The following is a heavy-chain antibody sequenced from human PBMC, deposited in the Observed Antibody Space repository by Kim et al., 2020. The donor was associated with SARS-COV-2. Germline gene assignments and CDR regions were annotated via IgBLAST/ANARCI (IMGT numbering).Heavy chain of an antibody. D-gene: IGHD5-12*01. CDR3: AGHGGVRWLQSTSWYFDL. V-gene: IGHV4-59*08. CDR2: IYYSGST. CDR1: GGSISSYY. J-gene: IGHJ2*01. Sequence: SETLSLTCTVSGGSISSYYWSWIRQPPGKGLEWIGYIYYSGSTNYNPSLKSRVTISVDTSKNQFSLKLSSVTAADTAVYYCAGHGGVRWLQSTSWYFDLWGRGTLVTVSS.